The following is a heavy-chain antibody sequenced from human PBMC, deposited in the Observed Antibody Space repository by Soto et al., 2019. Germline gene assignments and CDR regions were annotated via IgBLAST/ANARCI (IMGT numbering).Heavy chain of an antibody. J-gene: IGHJ6*02. D-gene: IGHD3-22*01. CDR1: GGTFSSYT. CDR2: IIPILGIA. CDR3: ARDRYYDSSGYYFDYYGMDV. Sequence: QVQLVQSGAEVKKPGSSVKVSCKASGGTFSSYTISWVRQAPGQGLEWMGRIIPILGIANYAQKFQGRVTITADKSTSTAYMEMSSLRSEDTAVYYCARDRYYDSSGYYFDYYGMDVGGQGTTVTVSS. V-gene: IGHV1-69*08.